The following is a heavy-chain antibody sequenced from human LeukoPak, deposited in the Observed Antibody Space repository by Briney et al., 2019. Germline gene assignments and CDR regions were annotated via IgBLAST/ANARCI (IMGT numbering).Heavy chain of an antibody. D-gene: IGHD3-22*01. J-gene: IGHJ5*02. CDR2: ISSSSSTI. CDR3: ARSYEYYYDSSDYYVGWFDP. Sequence: GGSLRLSCAASGFTFSSYSMNWVRQAPGKGLEWVSYISSSSSTIYYADSVKGRFTISRDNAKNSLYLQMNSLRAEDTAVYYCARSYEYYYDSSDYYVGWFDPWGQGTLVTVSS. CDR1: GFTFSSYS. V-gene: IGHV3-48*04.